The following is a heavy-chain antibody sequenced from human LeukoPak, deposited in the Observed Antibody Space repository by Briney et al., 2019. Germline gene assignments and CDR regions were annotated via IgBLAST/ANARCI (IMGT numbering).Heavy chain of an antibody. D-gene: IGHD3-3*01. CDR1: GFTFSSYA. Sequence: GGSLRLSCAASGFTFSSYAMHWVRQAPGKGLEWVAVISYDGSNKYYADSVKGRFTISRDNSKNTLYLQMNSLRAEDTAVYYCVRDLYAPIFGVVIMGYYYYGMDVWGQGTTVTVSS. J-gene: IGHJ6*02. CDR2: ISYDGSNK. V-gene: IGHV3-30-3*01. CDR3: VRDLYAPIFGVVIMGYYYYGMDV.